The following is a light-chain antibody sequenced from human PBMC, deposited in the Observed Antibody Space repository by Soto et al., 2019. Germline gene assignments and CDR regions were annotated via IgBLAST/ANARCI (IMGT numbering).Light chain of an antibody. CDR2: EVT. V-gene: IGLV2-14*01. Sequence: QSVLTQPASVSGSPGQSITISCTGTSGDIGSYNRVSWYQQHPGKAPKLIIYEVTDRPSGVSNRFSGSKSGNTASLTISGIQAEDEAEYYCISYNDRQSYLFGTGTKVTVL. CDR1: SGDIGSYNR. CDR3: ISYNDRQSYL. J-gene: IGLJ1*01.